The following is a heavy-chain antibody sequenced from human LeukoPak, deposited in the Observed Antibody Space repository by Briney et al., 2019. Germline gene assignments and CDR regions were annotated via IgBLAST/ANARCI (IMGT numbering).Heavy chain of an antibody. CDR3: ARETPAVGYCSSTSCYNYYYGMDV. D-gene: IGHD2-2*01. Sequence: SVKVSCKASGGTFSSYAISWVRQAPGQGLEWMGRIIPILGIANYAQKFQGRVTITADKSTSTAYMGLSSLRSEDTAVYYCARETPAVGYCSSTSCYNYYYGMDVWGQGTTVTVSS. V-gene: IGHV1-69*04. J-gene: IGHJ6*02. CDR2: IIPILGIA. CDR1: GGTFSSYA.